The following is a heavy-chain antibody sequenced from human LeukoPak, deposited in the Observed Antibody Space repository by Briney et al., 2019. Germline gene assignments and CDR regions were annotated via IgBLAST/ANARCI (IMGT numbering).Heavy chain of an antibody. D-gene: IGHD1-26*01. V-gene: IGHV3-74*01. CDR2: IDTDGSFT. CDR3: IRGTVGAPGNDY. J-gene: IGHJ4*02. CDR1: GFTFSSCW. Sequence: GGSLRLSCAASGFTFSSCWMHWVRQAPGKGLVWVSRIDTDGSFTSYADSVRGRFTISRDNAKNTLYLQMSSLRAEDTAVYYCIRGTVGAPGNDYWGQGTLVTVSS.